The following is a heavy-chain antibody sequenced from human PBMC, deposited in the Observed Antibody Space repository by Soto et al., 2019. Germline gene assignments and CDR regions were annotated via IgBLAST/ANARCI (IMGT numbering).Heavy chain of an antibody. Sequence: QVQRVQSGAEVKKPGASVKVSFKASGYTFTSYDINWVRKATGRGREWMGWMNPNSGNTGYEQKFQGRVTMTRNTSISTAYMELSSLRSEDTAVYYCARGLFRGGSWRARYYFDYWGQGTLVTVSS. V-gene: IGHV1-8*01. D-gene: IGHD3-10*01. CDR2: MNPNSGNT. CDR1: GYTFTSYD. CDR3: ARGLFRGGSWRARYYFDY. J-gene: IGHJ4*02.